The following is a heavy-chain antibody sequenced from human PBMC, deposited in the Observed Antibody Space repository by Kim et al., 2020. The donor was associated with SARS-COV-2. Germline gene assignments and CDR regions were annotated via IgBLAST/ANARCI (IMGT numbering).Heavy chain of an antibody. CDR3: ARALDSSGYKDYDY. V-gene: IGHV4-34*01. CDR1: GGSFSGYY. CDR2: INHSGST. Sequence: SQTLSLTCAVYGGSFSGYYWSWIRQPPGKGLEWIGEINHSGSTNYNPSLKSRVTISVDTSKNQFSLKLSSVTAADTAVYYCARALDSSGYKDYDYWGQGT. J-gene: IGHJ4*02. D-gene: IGHD3-22*01.